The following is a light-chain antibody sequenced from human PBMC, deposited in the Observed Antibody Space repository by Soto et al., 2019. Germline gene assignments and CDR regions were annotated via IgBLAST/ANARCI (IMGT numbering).Light chain of an antibody. CDR1: SSDVGRYNL. J-gene: IGLJ3*02. V-gene: IGLV2-23*01. Sequence: QAVVTQPASVSGSPGQSITISCTGTSSDVGRYNLVSWYQQHPGKAPKLMIYEGSKRPSGVSNRFSGSKSGNTASLTISGLQAEDEADYYCCSYAGSNTWVFGGGTQLTVL. CDR3: CSYAGSNTWV. CDR2: EGS.